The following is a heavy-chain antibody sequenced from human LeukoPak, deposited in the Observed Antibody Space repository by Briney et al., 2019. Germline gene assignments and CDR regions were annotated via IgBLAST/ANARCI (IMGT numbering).Heavy chain of an antibody. V-gene: IGHV3-48*03. CDR3: AKDSSASGYYLDY. CDR2: INSGGSAI. J-gene: IGHJ4*02. Sequence: GGSLRLSCAASGFTFNSYEMNWVRQAPGKGLEWVSYINSGGSAIYYADSVKGRFTISRDNAKNSLYLQMSSLRADDTAVYYCAKDSSASGYYLDYWGQGTLVTVSS. D-gene: IGHD3-22*01. CDR1: GFTFNSYE.